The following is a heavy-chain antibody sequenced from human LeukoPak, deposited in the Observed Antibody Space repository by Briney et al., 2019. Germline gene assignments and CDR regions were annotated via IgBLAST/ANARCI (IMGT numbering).Heavy chain of an antibody. D-gene: IGHD4-17*01. J-gene: IGHJ4*02. V-gene: IGHV4-59*01. Sequence: SETLSLTCTVSGGSISSYYWSWIRQPPGKGLEWIGNIYYSGSTNYNPSLKSRVTISVDTSKNQFSLKLSFVTAADTAVYYCARNHDYGDYWGYWGQGTLVTVSS. CDR2: IYYSGST. CDR3: ARNHDYGDYWGY. CDR1: GGSISSYY.